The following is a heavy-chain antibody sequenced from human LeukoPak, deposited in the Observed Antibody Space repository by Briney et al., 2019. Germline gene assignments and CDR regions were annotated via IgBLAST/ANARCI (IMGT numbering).Heavy chain of an antibody. J-gene: IGHJ4*02. CDR3: AKGLRYSDN. D-gene: IGHD3-9*01. CDR2: ISYDGSNK. V-gene: IGHV3-30*18. CDR1: GFTFSSYG. Sequence: GGSLRLSCASSGFTFSSYGMHWVRQAPGKGLEWVAVISYDGSNKYYADSVKGRFTISRDDSKNTLYLQMNSLRADDTAVYYCAKGLRYSDNWGQGTLVTVSS.